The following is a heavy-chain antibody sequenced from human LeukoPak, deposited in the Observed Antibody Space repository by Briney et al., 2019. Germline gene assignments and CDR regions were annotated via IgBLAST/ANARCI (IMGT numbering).Heavy chain of an antibody. J-gene: IGHJ4*02. CDR1: GGSFSGYY. Sequence: PSETLSLTCAVYGGSFSGYYWSWIRQPPGKGLEWIGEINHSGSTNYNPSLKSRVTISVDTSKDQFSLKLSSVTAADTAVYYRARGVSGATMIVVVITTYWIFDYWGQGTLVTVSS. D-gene: IGHD3-22*01. V-gene: IGHV4-34*01. CDR2: INHSGST. CDR3: ARGVSGATMIVVVITTYWIFDY.